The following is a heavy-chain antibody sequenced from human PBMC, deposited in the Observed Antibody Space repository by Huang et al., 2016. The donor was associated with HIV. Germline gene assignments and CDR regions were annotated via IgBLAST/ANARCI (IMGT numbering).Heavy chain of an antibody. CDR1: GFTFSRYW. CDR3: ARHRSSGGVEEAFDI. J-gene: IGHJ3*02. V-gene: IGHV3-74*03. Sequence: EVQLVESGGGLVQPGGSLRLSCAAFGFTFSRYWMHWVRQAPGKGVGWLSRINNDGSITTYADSGKGRITISRDNARNTMYLQMTTLSAGDTAVYYCARHRSSGGVEEAFDIWGPGTLVTVAS. CDR2: INNDGSIT. D-gene: IGHD2-8*02.